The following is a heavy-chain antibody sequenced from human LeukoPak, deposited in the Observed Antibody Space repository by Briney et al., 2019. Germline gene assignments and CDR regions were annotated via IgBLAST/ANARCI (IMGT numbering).Heavy chain of an antibody. J-gene: IGHJ6*03. D-gene: IGHD2-15*01. CDR1: GFTFRSYT. V-gene: IGHV3-23*01. Sequence: PGGSLRLSCAASGFTFRSYTMSWVRQAPGKGLEWVSVISGSGGNTYYADPVKGRFTISRDNSKNTLYMQMNSLRAEDTAIYYCAKNGDRGAYCTGGTCYPYFYYYMDVWGKGTTVTI. CDR3: AKNGDRGAYCTGGTCYPYFYYYMDV. CDR2: ISGSGGNT.